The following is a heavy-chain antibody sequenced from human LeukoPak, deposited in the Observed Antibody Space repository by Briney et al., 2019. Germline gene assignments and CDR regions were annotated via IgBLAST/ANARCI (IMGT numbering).Heavy chain of an antibody. Sequence: GASVKVSCKASGYTFTSYDINWVRQAPGQGLEWMGWMNPNSGNTSYAQKFQGRVTMTRNTSISTAYMELSSLRSEDTAVYYCARGRRYYYDSSGYNFQHWGQGTLVTVSS. V-gene: IGHV1-8*01. CDR1: GYTFTSYD. D-gene: IGHD3-22*01. J-gene: IGHJ1*01. CDR3: ARGRRYYYDSSGYNFQH. CDR2: MNPNSGNT.